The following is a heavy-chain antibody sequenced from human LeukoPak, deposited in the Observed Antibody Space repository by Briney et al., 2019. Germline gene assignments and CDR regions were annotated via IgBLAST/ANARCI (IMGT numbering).Heavy chain of an antibody. CDR3: ARDWESDGDYGSWDN. D-gene: IGHD3-16*01. Sequence: ASVKVSCKASGYTFTDNYMHWVRQAPGQGLEWMGWINTHNGGTNYAQKFQGRVTMTRDTSISTAYMEMSSLRSDDTAVFYCARDWESDGDYGSWDNWGQGTLVTVSS. CDR2: INTHNGGT. CDR1: GYTFTDNY. J-gene: IGHJ4*02. V-gene: IGHV1-2*02.